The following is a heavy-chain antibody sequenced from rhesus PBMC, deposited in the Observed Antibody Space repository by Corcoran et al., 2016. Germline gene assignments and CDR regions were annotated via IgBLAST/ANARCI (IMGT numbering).Heavy chain of an antibody. V-gene: IGHV3-38*02. CDR1: GFPFSDHH. CDR2: IRKKTNSSPT. J-gene: IGHJ5-1*01. CDR3: VRDSDYRFDV. Sequence: EVQLVESGGGLAQPGGALRLACAASGFPFSDHHMDWVRQVPGKGVEWISRIRKKTNSSPTSSAASVKGRFTISRDNSKNTLFLQMTSLKTEDTAVYYCVRDSDYRFDVWGPGVLVTVSS. D-gene: IGHD4-11*01.